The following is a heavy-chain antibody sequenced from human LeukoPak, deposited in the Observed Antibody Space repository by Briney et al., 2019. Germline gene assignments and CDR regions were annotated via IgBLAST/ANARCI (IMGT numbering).Heavy chain of an antibody. Sequence: GRSLRLSCAASGFTFSSYDMHWVRQAPGKGLEWVAVISYDGSNKYYADSVKGRFTISRDNSKNTLYLQMNSLRGEDTAVYYCEKLGTTSVTTGYWGQGTLVTVSS. CDR3: EKLGTTSVTTGY. V-gene: IGHV3-30*18. CDR2: ISYDGSNK. D-gene: IGHD4-17*01. CDR1: GFTFSSYD. J-gene: IGHJ4*02.